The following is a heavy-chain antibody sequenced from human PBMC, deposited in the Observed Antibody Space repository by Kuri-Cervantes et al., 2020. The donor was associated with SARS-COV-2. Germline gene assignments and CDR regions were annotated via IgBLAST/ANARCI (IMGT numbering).Heavy chain of an antibody. V-gene: IGHV3-7*03. CDR1: GFTVSSNY. CDR3: ARYCTSISCESAIDF. J-gene: IGHJ4*02. D-gene: IGHD2-2*01. Sequence: GESLKISCAASGFTVSSNYMSWVRQAPGKGLDWVANVRQDGRDKYYGDSVKGRFTISRDNTKNSLYLQMDSLTAEDTAVYYCARYCTSISCESAIDFWGQGTLVTVSS. CDR2: VRQDGRDK.